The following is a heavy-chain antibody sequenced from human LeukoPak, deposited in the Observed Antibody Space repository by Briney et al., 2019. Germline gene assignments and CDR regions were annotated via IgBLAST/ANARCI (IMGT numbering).Heavy chain of an antibody. CDR3: AEAGRGGAITMVRGVKGDYYYMDV. J-gene: IGHJ6*03. V-gene: IGHV3-23*01. Sequence: GGTLRLSCAGSGFTFSTHGMNWVRQAPGKGLEWVSGVTPSGDPTYYTDSVKGRFTISRDNSKNTLYLQMNSLRAEDTAVYYCAEAGRGGAITMVRGVKGDYYYMDVWGKGTTVSISS. D-gene: IGHD3-10*01. CDR2: VTPSGDPT. CDR1: GFTFSTHG.